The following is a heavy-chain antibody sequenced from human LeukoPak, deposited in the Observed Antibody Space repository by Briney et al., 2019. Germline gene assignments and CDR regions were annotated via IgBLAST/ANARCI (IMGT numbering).Heavy chain of an antibody. CDR3: ARYPLTGYLRKKIFDY. D-gene: IGHD3-9*01. CDR1: GGTFSSYA. J-gene: IGHJ4*02. Sequence: GSSVKVSCKASGGTFSSYAISWVRQAPGQGLEWMGGIIPIFGTANYAQKFQGRVTITADKSTSTAYMELSSLRSEDTAVYYCARYPLTGYLRKKIFDYWGQGTLVTVSS. CDR2: IIPIFGTA. V-gene: IGHV1-69*06.